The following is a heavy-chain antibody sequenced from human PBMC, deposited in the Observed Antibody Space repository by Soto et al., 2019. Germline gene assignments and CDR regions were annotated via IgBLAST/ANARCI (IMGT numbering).Heavy chain of an antibody. Sequence: PGGSLRLSCEASGFTFNDFGMSWVRQTPGKGLEWVSTLNHDGRNTHYAASVEGRFTISRDNSKNTLYLQMGSLRAEDTATYYCAKDAGNGESLFDYWGRGTLVTVSS. CDR1: GFTFNDFG. J-gene: IGHJ4*02. CDR3: AKDAGNGESLFDY. CDR2: LNHDGRNT. V-gene: IGHV3-23*01. D-gene: IGHD7-27*01.